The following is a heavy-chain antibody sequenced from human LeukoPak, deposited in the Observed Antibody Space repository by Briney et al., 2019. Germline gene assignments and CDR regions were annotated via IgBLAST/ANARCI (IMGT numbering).Heavy chain of an antibody. CDR1: GFTFSSYD. CDR3: ARESSSGDFHFDY. D-gene: IGHD3-22*01. CDR2: ITYDGSNK. J-gene: IGHJ4*02. V-gene: IGHV3-30-3*01. Sequence: GGSLRLSCAASGFTFSSYDMHWVRQAPGKGLEWVAVITYDGSNKHNAGSVKGRFTISRDNSKNTLYLQMNSLRAEDTAVYYRARESSSGDFHFDYWGQGTLVTVSS.